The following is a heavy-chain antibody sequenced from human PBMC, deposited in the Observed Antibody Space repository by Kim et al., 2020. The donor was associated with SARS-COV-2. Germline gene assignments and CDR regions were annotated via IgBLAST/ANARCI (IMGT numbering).Heavy chain of an antibody. CDR1: GFTFSSFW. CDR2: VGPDGSEK. Sequence: GGSLRLSCAASGFTFSSFWMNWVHQAPGKGLEWVANVGPDGSEKYYLDSVEGRFTISRDNAKNSLFLQMNSLRAEDTAVYYCARDPHRGGDYDYWGQGTL. D-gene: IGHD4-17*01. J-gene: IGHJ4*02. V-gene: IGHV3-7*03. CDR3: ARDPHRGGDYDY.